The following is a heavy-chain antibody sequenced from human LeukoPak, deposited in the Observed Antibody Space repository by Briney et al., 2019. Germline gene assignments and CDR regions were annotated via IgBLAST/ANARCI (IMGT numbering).Heavy chain of an antibody. Sequence: VGSLRLSCAASGFTFSSYGMHWVRQAPGKGLEWVAVIWYDGSNKYYADSVKGRFTISRDNSKNTLYLQMNSMRAEDTAVYYCATDATQTGTTSPPDYCGQGTLVTVSS. D-gene: IGHD1-7*01. CDR2: IWYDGSNK. V-gene: IGHV3-33*01. CDR3: ATDATQTGTTSPPDY. CDR1: GFTFSSYG. J-gene: IGHJ4*02.